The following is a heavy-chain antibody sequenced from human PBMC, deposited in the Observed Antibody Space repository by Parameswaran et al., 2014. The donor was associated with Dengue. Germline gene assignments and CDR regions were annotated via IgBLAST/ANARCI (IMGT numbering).Heavy chain of an antibody. CDR2: ISWNSGSI. V-gene: IGHV3-9*01. Sequence: WIRQPPGKGLEWVSGISWNSGSIGYADSVKGRFTISRDNAKNSLYLQMNSLRAEDTALYYCAKELIRDLGDHLSSAFDIWGQGTMVTVSS. D-gene: IGHD3-16*01. CDR3: AKELIRDLGDHLSSAFDI. J-gene: IGHJ3*02.